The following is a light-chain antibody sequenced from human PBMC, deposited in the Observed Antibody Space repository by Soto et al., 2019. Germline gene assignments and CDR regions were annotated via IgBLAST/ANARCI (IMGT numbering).Light chain of an antibody. Sequence: DIQMTQSPSTLSGSVGDRVTITCRASQTISSWLAWYQQKPGKAPKLLIYKSSTLKSGVPSRFSGSGSGTEFTLTISSLQPDDCETYYCQHYNSYSEAFCQGTKVEIK. CDR3: QHYNSYSEA. CDR2: KSS. J-gene: IGKJ1*01. CDR1: QTISSW. V-gene: IGKV1-5*03.